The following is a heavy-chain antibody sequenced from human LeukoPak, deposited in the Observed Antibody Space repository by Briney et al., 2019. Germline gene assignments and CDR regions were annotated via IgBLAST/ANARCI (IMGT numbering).Heavy chain of an antibody. Sequence: PSETLSLTCTVSGASISSGSYYWSWIRQPAGKGLEWIGRVYTSGSTNYNPSLKSRVNISLDTPKNQFSLKLISVTAADTAVYFCATSFPRVFKLFDYWGQGTLVTVSS. V-gene: IGHV4-61*02. J-gene: IGHJ4*02. CDR3: ATSFPRVFKLFDY. CDR1: GASISSGSYY. CDR2: VYTSGST. D-gene: IGHD5/OR15-5a*01.